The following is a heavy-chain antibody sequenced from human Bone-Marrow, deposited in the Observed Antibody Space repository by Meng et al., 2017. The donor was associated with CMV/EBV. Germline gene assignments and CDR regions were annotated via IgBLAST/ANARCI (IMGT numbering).Heavy chain of an antibody. D-gene: IGHD5-18*01. CDR3: ARGGPEYSYGYVDFDY. CDR2: IYYSGST. CDR1: SISSGGYY. Sequence: SISSGGYYWSWIRQHPGKGLEWIGYIYYSGSTYYNPSLKSRVTISVDTSKNQFSLKLSSVTAADTAVYCCARGGPEYSYGYVDFDYWGQGTLVTVSS. V-gene: IGHV4-31*02. J-gene: IGHJ4*02.